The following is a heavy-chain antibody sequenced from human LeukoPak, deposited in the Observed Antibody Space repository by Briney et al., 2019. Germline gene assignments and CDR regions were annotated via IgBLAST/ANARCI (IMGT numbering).Heavy chain of an antibody. CDR3: AKGSYSYADISDY. V-gene: IGHV3-9*01. J-gene: IGHJ4*02. CDR1: GFTFDDYA. CDR2: ISWNSGSI. Sequence: PGRSLRLSCAASGFTFDDYAMHWVRQAPGKGLEWVSGISWNSGSIGYADSVKGRFTISRDNAKNSLYLQMNSLRAEDTALYYCAKGSYSYADISDYWGQGTLVTVSS. D-gene: IGHD5-18*01.